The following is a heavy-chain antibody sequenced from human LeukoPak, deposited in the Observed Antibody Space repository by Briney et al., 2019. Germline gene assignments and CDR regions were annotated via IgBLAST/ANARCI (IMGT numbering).Heavy chain of an antibody. Sequence: SETLSLTCTVSGGSISSGDYYWSWIRQPPGKGLEWIGYIYYSGSTYYNPSLKSRVTISADTSKNQSSLKLSSVTAADTAVYYCARDPTFSIAAAGCDDAFDIWGQGTMVTVSS. CDR2: IYYSGST. CDR1: GGSISSGDYY. V-gene: IGHV4-30-4*01. CDR3: ARDPTFSIAAAGCDDAFDI. D-gene: IGHD6-13*01. J-gene: IGHJ3*02.